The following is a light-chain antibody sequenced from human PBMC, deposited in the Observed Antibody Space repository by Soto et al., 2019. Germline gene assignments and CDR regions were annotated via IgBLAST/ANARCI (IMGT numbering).Light chain of an antibody. V-gene: IGLV2-14*01. CDR2: EVS. CDR3: SSYTRSSTTSV. Sequence: QSALTQPASVSGSPGQSITISCTGTSSDVGGYNYVSWYQQHTGKAPKLMIYEVSNRPSGVSNRLAGSKSGNTASLTISGLQAEDEADYYCSSYTRSSTTSVFGTGTKLTVL. J-gene: IGLJ1*01. CDR1: SSDVGGYNY.